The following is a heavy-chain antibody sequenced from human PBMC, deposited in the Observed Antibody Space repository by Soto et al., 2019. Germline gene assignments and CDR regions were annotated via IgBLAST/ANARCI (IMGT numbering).Heavy chain of an antibody. D-gene: IGHD4-4*01. CDR2: IYYSGST. CDR1: GGSVSSYY. Sequence: SETLSLTCTVPGGSVSSYYWSWIRQSPGKGLEWIGFIYYSGSTKYKPSLKSRVTISVDTSKNQFSLKVSSATAADFAFFYCARHSNRNYGLYYFDYGGLGALVTVSS. CDR3: ARHSNRNYGLYYFDY. J-gene: IGHJ4*02. V-gene: IGHV4-59*08.